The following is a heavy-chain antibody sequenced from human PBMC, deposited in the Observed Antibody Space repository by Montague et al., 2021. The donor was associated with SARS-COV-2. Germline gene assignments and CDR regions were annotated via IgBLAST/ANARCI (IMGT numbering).Heavy chain of an antibody. D-gene: IGHD3-10*01. V-gene: IGHV4-34*01. CDR1: DGSVSAYF. Sequence: SETLSLTCDFSDGSVSAYFWSWVHQLPGKGLEWIGQVDRSGTAHYSPSLQSRLTLSVDTSNNQVSLNLTSVTATDTATYYCARGRDSGTYFGTKYYFQYGLDVWGQGTTVTVSS. J-gene: IGHJ6*02. CDR2: VDRSGTA. CDR3: ARGRDSGTYFGTKYYFQYGLDV.